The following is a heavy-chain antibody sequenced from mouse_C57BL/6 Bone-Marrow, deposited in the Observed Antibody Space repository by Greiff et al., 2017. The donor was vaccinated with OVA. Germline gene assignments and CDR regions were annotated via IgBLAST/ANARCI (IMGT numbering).Heavy chain of an antibody. CDR3: AKNGDSSGYPYYFDY. Sequence: QVRLKESGPGLVQPSQSLSITCTVSGFSLTSYGVHWVRQSPGKGLEWLGVIWRGGSTDYNAAFMSRLSITKDNSKSQVFFKMNSLQADDTAIYYCAKNGDSSGYPYYFDYWGQGTTLTVSS. J-gene: IGHJ2*01. CDR2: IWRGGST. V-gene: IGHV2-5*01. D-gene: IGHD3-2*02. CDR1: GFSLTSYG.